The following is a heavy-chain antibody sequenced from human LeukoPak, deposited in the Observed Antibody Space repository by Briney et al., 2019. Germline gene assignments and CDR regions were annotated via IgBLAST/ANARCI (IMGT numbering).Heavy chain of an antibody. D-gene: IGHD3-3*01. J-gene: IGHJ4*02. CDR2: ISGSGGST. Sequence: TGGSLRLSCAASGFTFSSYAMSWVRQAPGKGLEWVSAISGSGGSTYYADSVKGRFTISRDNSKNTLYLQMNSLRAEDTAVYYCAKKRDFWSGYYKSGAEFDYWGQGTLVTVSS. V-gene: IGHV3-23*01. CDR1: GFTFSSYA. CDR3: AKKRDFWSGYYKSGAEFDY.